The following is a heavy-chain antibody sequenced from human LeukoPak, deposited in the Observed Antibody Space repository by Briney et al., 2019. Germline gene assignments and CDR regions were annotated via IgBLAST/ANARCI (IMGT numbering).Heavy chain of an antibody. V-gene: IGHV4-34*01. J-gene: IGHJ4*02. D-gene: IGHD2-2*01. CDR1: GGSFSGYY. Sequence: PSETLSLTCAVYGGSFSGYYWSWIRQPPGKGLEWIGEINHSGSTNYNPSLKSRVTISVDTSKNQFSLKLSSVTAADTAVYYCARRRVGPVGIDYWGQGTLVTVSS. CDR3: ARRRVGPVGIDY. CDR2: INHSGST.